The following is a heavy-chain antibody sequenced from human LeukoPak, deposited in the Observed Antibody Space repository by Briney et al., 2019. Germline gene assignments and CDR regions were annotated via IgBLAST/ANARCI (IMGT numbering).Heavy chain of an antibody. D-gene: IGHD1-26*01. CDR3: GEGRVSE. Sequence: GGSLRLYCAASGFTFNTQDMRWVRQAPGKGLEWVSSITIAGGTFYADSVRGRFTISRDNSKNTLDLQMNSLRVEDTAVYYCGEGRVSEWGQGTLVTVSS. V-gene: IGHV3-23*01. J-gene: IGHJ4*02. CDR1: GFTFNTQD. CDR2: ITIAGGT.